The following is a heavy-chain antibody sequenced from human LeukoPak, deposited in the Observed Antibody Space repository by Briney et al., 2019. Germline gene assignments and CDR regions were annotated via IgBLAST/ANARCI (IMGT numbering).Heavy chain of an antibody. CDR3: AKDWEAYCGGDCYFDY. CDR1: GFTFTTYA. CDR2: ISGSGGGT. D-gene: IGHD2-21*02. Sequence: GGSLRLSCAASGFTFTTYAMSWVRQAPGKGLEWVSTISGSGGGTYYADSVKGRFTISRDNSKNTLYLQMNSLRGEDTAVYYCAKDWEAYCGGDCYFDYWGQGTLVTVSS. V-gene: IGHV3-23*01. J-gene: IGHJ4*02.